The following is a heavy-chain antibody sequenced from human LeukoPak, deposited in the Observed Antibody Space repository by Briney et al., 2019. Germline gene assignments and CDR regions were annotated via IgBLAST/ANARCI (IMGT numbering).Heavy chain of an antibody. CDR1: GDSISSTSYY. Sequence: PSETLSLTCTVSGDSISSTSYYWGWIRQPPGKGLEWIGTIYYSGGTYYNPSLKSRVIISVDRSKKHFSLKLTSVTAADTAVHFCARYCPYNYVDPWGQGTVVTVSS. D-gene: IGHD5-24*01. CDR3: ARYCPYNYVDP. CDR2: IYYSGGT. J-gene: IGHJ5*02. V-gene: IGHV4-39*07.